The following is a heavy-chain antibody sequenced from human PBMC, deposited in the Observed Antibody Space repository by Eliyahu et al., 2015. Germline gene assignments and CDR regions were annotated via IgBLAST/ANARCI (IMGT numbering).Heavy chain of an antibody. CDR2: XIPIFGTA. CDR1: GGXFSSXA. V-gene: IGHV1-69*01. D-gene: IGHD3-22*01. Sequence: QVQLVQSGAEVKXPGXSVKVXCKASGGXFSSXAISCVRQAPGQGLEWMGGXIPIFGTANYXQKFQGRVTITADESTSTAYMELSSLRSEDTAVYYCARKGTEDYYDSSGYYYGPFDYWGQGTLVTVSS. J-gene: IGHJ4*02. CDR3: ARKGTEDYYDSSGYYYGPFDY.